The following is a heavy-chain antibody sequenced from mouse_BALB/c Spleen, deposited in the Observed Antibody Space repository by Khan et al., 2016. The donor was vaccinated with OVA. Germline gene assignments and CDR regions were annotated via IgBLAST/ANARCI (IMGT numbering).Heavy chain of an antibody. CDR1: GYSITSDYA. CDR3: ASELGRYYALDY. CDR2: ISYSGST. J-gene: IGHJ4*01. D-gene: IGHD4-1*01. V-gene: IGHV3-2*02. Sequence: EVQLQESGPGLVKPSQSLSLTCTVTGYSITSDYAWNWIRQFPGNKLEWMGYISYSGSTTYNPSLKSRISITRDTSKDQFFLQLKSVTSEDTATYYCASELGRYYALDYWVKEPQSPSPQ.